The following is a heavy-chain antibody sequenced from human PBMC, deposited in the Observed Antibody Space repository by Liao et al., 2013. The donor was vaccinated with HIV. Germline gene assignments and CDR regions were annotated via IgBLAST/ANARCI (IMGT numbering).Heavy chain of an antibody. CDR2: IYPSGNT. Sequence: QVQLQESGPGLVKPSETLSLTCTVSGGSISRYYWIWIREPVGKRLEWIGRIYPSGNTNYNPSLKSRVTMSVDMSKNQFSLKLTSVTAADTALYYCARSVGAVRPFDYWGPGTLVTVSS. V-gene: IGHV4-4*07. J-gene: IGHJ4*02. CDR1: GGSISRYY. CDR3: ARSVGAVRPFDY. D-gene: IGHD6-6*01.